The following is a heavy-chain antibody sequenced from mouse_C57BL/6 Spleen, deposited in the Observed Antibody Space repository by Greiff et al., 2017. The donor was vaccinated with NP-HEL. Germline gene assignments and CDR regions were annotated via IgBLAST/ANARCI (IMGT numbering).Heavy chain of an antibody. V-gene: IGHV5-9-1*02. CDR3: TRDLGIYARPEAMDY. CDR2: ISSGGDYI. J-gene: IGHJ4*01. Sequence: EVQLVESGEGLVKPGGSLKLSCAASGFTFSSYAMSWVRQTPEKRLEWVAYISSGGDYIYYADTVKGRFTISRDNARNTLYLQMSSLKSEDTAMYYCTRDLGIYARPEAMDYWGQGTSVTVSS. CDR1: GFTFSSYA. D-gene: IGHD2-3*01.